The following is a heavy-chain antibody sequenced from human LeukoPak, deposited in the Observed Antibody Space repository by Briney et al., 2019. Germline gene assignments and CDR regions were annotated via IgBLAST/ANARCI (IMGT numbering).Heavy chain of an antibody. CDR3: AKDSWGGLSPINWFDP. J-gene: IGHJ5*02. CDR2: ISGSGGST. CDR1: GFTFSSYA. Sequence: PGGSLRLSCAASGFTFSSYAMSWVRQAPGKGLEWVSAISGSGGSTYYADSVKGRFTISRDNSKNTLYLQMNSLRAEDTAVYYCAKDSWGGLSPINWFDPWGQGTLVTVSS. V-gene: IGHV3-23*01. D-gene: IGHD3/OR15-3a*01.